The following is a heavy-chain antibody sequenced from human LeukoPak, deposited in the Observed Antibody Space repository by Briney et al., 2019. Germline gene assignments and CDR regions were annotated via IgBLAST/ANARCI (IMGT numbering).Heavy chain of an antibody. V-gene: IGHV3-30*04. CDR1: GFTFSSYA. J-gene: IGHJ4*02. Sequence: PGGSLRLSCAASGFTFSSYAMHWVRQAPGKGLEWVAVISYDGSNKYYADSVKGRFTISRDNSKNTLYLQMNSLRAEDTAVYYCAREGSSGDTAMVTDFDYWGQGTLVTVSS. CDR3: AREGSSGDTAMVTDFDY. CDR2: ISYDGSNK. D-gene: IGHD5-18*01.